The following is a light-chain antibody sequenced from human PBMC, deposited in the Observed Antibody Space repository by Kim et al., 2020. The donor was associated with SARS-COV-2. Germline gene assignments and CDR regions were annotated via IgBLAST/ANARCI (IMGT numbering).Light chain of an antibody. CDR2: QDR. CDR1: KLGDKY. Sequence: VSPEQTASITCTGDKLGDKYACWYQQKPGQSPVLVIYQDRKRPSGIPERFSGSNSGNTATLTISGTQAMDEADYYCQVWDSSLWVFGGGTKLTVL. V-gene: IGLV3-1*01. CDR3: QVWDSSLWV. J-gene: IGLJ3*02.